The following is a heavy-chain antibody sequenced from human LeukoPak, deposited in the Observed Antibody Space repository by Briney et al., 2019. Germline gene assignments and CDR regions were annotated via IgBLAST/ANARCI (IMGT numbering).Heavy chain of an antibody. J-gene: IGHJ5*02. CDR1: GFTLSTYA. CDR3: AKTAPAAIYWFDP. V-gene: IGHV3-23*01. CDR2: ISAGGGST. Sequence: PGGSLRLSCAASGFTLSTYAMNWVRQAPGKGLEWVSGISAGGGSTYYADSVKGRFTISRDNSKNTLYLQMNSLRAEDTAVYYCAKTAPAAIYWFDPWGQGTLVTVSS. D-gene: IGHD2-2*02.